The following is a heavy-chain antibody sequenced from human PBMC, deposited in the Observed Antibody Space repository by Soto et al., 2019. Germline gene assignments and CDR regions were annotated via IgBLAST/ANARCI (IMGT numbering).Heavy chain of an antibody. Sequence: VQLLESGGGLVQPGGSLRLSCAASGFTFSSYAMSWVRQAPGKGLEWVAVISYDGSNKYYADSVKGRFTISRDNSKNTLYLQMNSLRAEDTAVYYCAKDQGSGSVIDYWGQGTLVTVSS. J-gene: IGHJ4*02. CDR3: AKDQGSGSVIDY. CDR1: GFTFSSYA. V-gene: IGHV3-30*18. D-gene: IGHD1-26*01. CDR2: ISYDGSNK.